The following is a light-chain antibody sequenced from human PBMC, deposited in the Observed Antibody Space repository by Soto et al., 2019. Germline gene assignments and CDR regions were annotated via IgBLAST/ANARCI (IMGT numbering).Light chain of an antibody. CDR3: QQYAASPRT. Sequence: EIVLTQSPGTLSLSPRERATLSCRASQSVANAYLAWYQHKVGQSPRLLIYGASNRAPGIPDRFSGSGSGTDFTLTISSLEPEDFDVYYCQQYAASPRTFGQGTQVEVK. V-gene: IGKV3-20*01. CDR1: QSVANAY. J-gene: IGKJ1*01. CDR2: GAS.